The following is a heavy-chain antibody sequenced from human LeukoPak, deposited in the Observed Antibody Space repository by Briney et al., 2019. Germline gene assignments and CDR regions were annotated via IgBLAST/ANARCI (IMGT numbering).Heavy chain of an antibody. CDR2: IYTSGST. Sequence: SETLSLTCTVSGGSISSYYWSWIRQPAGKGLEWIGRIYTSGSTNYNPSLKSRVTISVDTSKNQFSLKLSSVTAADTAVYYCARGVLLWFGEHDAFDIWGQGTMVTVSS. V-gene: IGHV4-4*07. CDR1: GGSISSYY. CDR3: ARGVLLWFGEHDAFDI. D-gene: IGHD3-10*01. J-gene: IGHJ3*02.